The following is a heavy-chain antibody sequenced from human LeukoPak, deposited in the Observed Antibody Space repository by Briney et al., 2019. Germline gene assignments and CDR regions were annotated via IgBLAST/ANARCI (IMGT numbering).Heavy chain of an antibody. D-gene: IGHD2-21*02. CDR2: IIVSGGDT. CDR1: GGSFSGYY. V-gene: IGHV3-23*01. Sequence: ETLSLTCAVYGGSFSGYYWSWVRQAPGKGLEWVSTIIVSGGDTFYADSVKGRFTISRDNSKNTLYLQMNSLRAEDTAVYYCAKDPDCGGDCRSGDYWGQGTLVTVSS. CDR3: AKDPDCGGDCRSGDY. J-gene: IGHJ4*02.